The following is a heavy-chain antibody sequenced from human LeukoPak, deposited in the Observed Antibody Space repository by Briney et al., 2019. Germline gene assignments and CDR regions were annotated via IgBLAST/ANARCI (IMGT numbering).Heavy chain of an antibody. V-gene: IGHV3-49*04. CDR3: TRSYDYVWGSPDNNWFDP. CDR2: IRSKAYGGTT. D-gene: IGHD3-16*01. J-gene: IGHJ5*02. Sequence: GGSLRLSCAASGLTFTSAWMSWVRQAPGKGLEWVGFIRSKAYGGTTQFAASVKGRFTISRDDSKSIAYLRMNSLKTEDTAVYYCTRSYDYVWGSPDNNWFDPWGQGTLVTVSS. CDR1: GLTFTSAW.